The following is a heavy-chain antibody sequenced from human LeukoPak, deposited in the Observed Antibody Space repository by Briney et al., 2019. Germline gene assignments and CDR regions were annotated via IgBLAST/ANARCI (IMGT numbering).Heavy chain of an antibody. CDR1: GFTFSIYA. Sequence: GGSLRLSCAASGFTFSIYAMTWVRQAPGKGLEWVSVISGGGGSTYYADSVKGRFTISRDKSKNTVDLQMNSLRAEDTAIYYCARDGSSSSYYFDYWGQGTLVTVSS. CDR2: ISGGGGST. J-gene: IGHJ4*02. V-gene: IGHV3-23*01. D-gene: IGHD6-13*01. CDR3: ARDGSSSSYYFDY.